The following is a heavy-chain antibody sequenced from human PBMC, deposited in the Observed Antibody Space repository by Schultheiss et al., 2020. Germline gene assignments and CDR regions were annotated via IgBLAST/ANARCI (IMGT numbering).Heavy chain of an antibody. CDR3: ARWTATSRAYYYYYGMDV. CDR1: GGSFSGYY. D-gene: IGHD3-10*01. J-gene: IGHJ6*02. Sequence: SQTLSLTCAVSGGSFSGYYWSWIRQPPGKGLEWIGEINHSGSTNYNPSLKSRVTISLDTSKNQFSLKLSSVTAADTAVYYCARWTATSRAYYYYYGMDVWGQGTRVTVSS. CDR2: INHSGST. V-gene: IGHV4-34*01.